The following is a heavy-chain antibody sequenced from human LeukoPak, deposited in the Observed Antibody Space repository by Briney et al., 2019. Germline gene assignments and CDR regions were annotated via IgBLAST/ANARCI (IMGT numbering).Heavy chain of an antibody. J-gene: IGHJ4*02. CDR2: IIPILGIA. CDR1: GGTFSSYA. D-gene: IGHD6-19*01. CDR3: ARASIAAVAGTFDY. V-gene: IGHV1-69*04. Sequence: SVKVSCKASGGTFSSYAISWVRQAPGQGLEWMGRIIPILGIANYAQKFQGRVAITADKSTSTAYMELSSLRSEDTAVYYCARASIAAVAGTFDYWGQGTLVTVSS.